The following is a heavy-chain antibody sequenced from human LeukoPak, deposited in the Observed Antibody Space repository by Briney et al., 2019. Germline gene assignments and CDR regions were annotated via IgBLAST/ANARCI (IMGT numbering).Heavy chain of an antibody. CDR1: GGSISSYY. V-gene: IGHV4-59*01. CDR2: IYYSGST. CDR3: ARMSYYYGMDV. Sequence: SETLSLTCTVSGGSISSYYWSWIRQPPGKGLEWIGYIYYSGSTDYNPSLKSRVTISVDTSKNQFSLKLSSVTAADTAVYYCARMSYYYGMDVWGKGTTVTVS. J-gene: IGHJ6*04.